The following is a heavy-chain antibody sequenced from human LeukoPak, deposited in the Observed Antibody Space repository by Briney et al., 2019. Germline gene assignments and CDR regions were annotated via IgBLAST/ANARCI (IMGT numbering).Heavy chain of an antibody. D-gene: IGHD3-9*01. CDR1: GGSFSGYY. J-gene: IGHJ4*02. CDR2: INHSGST. V-gene: IGHV4-34*01. Sequence: SETLSLTCAVYGGSFSGYYWRWIRQPPGKGREWMGEINHSGSTNYNPSLKSRVTISVDTSQNQFSLELSAVTAADTAVYYCARRSGILSGYAFGYWGQGTLVTVSS. CDR3: ARRSGILSGYAFGY.